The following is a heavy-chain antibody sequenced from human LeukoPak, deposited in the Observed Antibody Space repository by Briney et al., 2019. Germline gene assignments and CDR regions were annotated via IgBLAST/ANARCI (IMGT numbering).Heavy chain of an antibody. D-gene: IGHD5-18*01. CDR3: AKDYGLWDQ. J-gene: IGHJ4*02. CDR2: ISGSGGST. Sequence: ETLSLTCAVYGGSFSGYYWSWVRQAPGKGLEWVSAISGSGGSTYYADSVKGRFTISRDNSKNTLYLQMNSLRAKDTAVYYCAKDYGLWDQWGQGTLVTVSS. CDR1: GGSFSGYY. V-gene: IGHV3-23*01.